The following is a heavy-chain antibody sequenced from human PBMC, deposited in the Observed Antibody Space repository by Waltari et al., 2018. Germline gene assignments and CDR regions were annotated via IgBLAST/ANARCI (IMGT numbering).Heavy chain of an antibody. Sequence: QVQLVQSGAEVKKPGASVKVSCKASGYTFTGYYMPWVRQAPGQGLEWMGRINPNSGGTNYAQKFQGRVTMTRDTSISTAYMELSRLRSDDTAVYYCARGGYSSGWTDTDAFDIWGQGTMVTVSS. V-gene: IGHV1-2*06. D-gene: IGHD6-19*01. J-gene: IGHJ3*02. CDR3: ARGGYSSGWTDTDAFDI. CDR2: INPNSGGT. CDR1: GYTFTGYY.